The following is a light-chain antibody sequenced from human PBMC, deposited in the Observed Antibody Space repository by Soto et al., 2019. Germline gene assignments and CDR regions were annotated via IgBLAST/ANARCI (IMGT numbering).Light chain of an antibody. CDR2: GAS. CDR1: QSVSSN. V-gene: IGKV3-15*01. CDR3: QHYGSSPPLFT. Sequence: EIVMTQSPATLSVSPGERATLSCRASQSVSSNLAWYQQKPGQAPRLLIYGASTRATGIPARFSGSGSGTEFTLTISRLEPEDFAVYYCQHYGSSPPLFTFGPGTKVDVK. J-gene: IGKJ3*01.